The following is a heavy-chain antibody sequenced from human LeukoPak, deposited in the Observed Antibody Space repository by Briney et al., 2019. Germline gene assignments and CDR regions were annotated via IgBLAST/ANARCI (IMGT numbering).Heavy chain of an antibody. J-gene: IGHJ6*03. V-gene: IGHV3-20*04. CDR2: INWNGGST. D-gene: IGHD2-2*01. Sequence: GGSLRLSCAASGFSFDDYGMSWVRQAPGKGLEWVSGINWNGGSTGYADSVKGRFTISRDNAKNSLYLQMDSLRAEDTALYYCARRVPAATSGYYYYYMDVWGKGTTVTVSS. CDR1: GFSFDDYG. CDR3: ARRVPAATSGYYYYYMDV.